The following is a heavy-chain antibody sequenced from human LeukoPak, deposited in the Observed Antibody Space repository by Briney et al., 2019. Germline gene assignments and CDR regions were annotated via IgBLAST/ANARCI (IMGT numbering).Heavy chain of an antibody. J-gene: IGHJ6*03. CDR2: IKQDGSEK. CDR1: GFTFSSYW. Sequence: GGSLRLSCAASGFTFSSYWMSWARQAPGKGLEWVANIKQDGSEKYYVDSVKGRFTISRDNAKNSLYLQMNSLRAEDTAVYYCARDRGGSYSYYYYYYMDVWGKGTTVTVSS. V-gene: IGHV3-7*01. D-gene: IGHD1-26*01. CDR3: ARDRGGSYSYYYYYYMDV.